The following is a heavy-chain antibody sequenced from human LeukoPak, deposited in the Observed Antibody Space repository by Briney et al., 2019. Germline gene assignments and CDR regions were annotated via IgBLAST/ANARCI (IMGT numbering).Heavy chain of an antibody. V-gene: IGHV3-66*01. Sequence: GGSLRLSCAASGFTVSRNYMSWVRQAPGKGLEWVSVISSGDTTYYADSVKGRFTISRDSSRNTLYLQMNSLGAEDTAVYFCARGPRLERHGMDVWGQGTTVTVSS. J-gene: IGHJ6*02. D-gene: IGHD1-1*01. CDR3: ARGPRLERHGMDV. CDR1: GFTVSRNY. CDR2: ISSGDTT.